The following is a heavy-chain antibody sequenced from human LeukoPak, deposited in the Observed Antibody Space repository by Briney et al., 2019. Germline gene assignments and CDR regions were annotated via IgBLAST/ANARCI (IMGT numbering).Heavy chain of an antibody. V-gene: IGHV1-2*02. CDR1: GYTFTGYY. Sequence: ASVKVSCKASGYTFTGYYMHWVRRAPGQGLEWMGWINPNSGGTNYAQKFQGRVTMTRDTSISTAYMELSRLRSDDTAVYYCARDQRDFWSGYYVDYYYYGMDVWGQGTTVTVSS. CDR2: INPNSGGT. D-gene: IGHD3-3*01. J-gene: IGHJ6*02. CDR3: ARDQRDFWSGYYVDYYYYGMDV.